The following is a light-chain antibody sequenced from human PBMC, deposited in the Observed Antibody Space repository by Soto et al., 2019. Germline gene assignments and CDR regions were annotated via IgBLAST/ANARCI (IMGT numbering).Light chain of an antibody. CDR1: SSDVGGSDY. V-gene: IGLV2-14*03. Sequence: QSVLTQPASVSGSPGQSITMSCTGTSSDVGGSDYVSWYQHHPDKAPKLVISDVSNRPSGVSYRFSGSKSGNTASLTISGLQAEDEAIYYCSSHTNTNSYVFGTGTKVTVL. J-gene: IGLJ1*01. CDR2: DVS. CDR3: SSHTNTNSYV.